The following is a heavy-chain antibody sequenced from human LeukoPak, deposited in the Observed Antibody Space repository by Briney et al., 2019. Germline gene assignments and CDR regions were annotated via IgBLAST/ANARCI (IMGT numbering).Heavy chain of an antibody. CDR1: GGTFSSYA. CDR3: ARDRLTIFGVVIGLDY. D-gene: IGHD3-3*01. CDR2: IIPIFGTA. V-gene: IGHV1-69*05. J-gene: IGHJ4*02. Sequence: SVKVSCKASGGTFSSYAISWVRQAPGQGLEWMGRIIPIFGTANYAKKFQGRVTITTDESTSTAYMELSSLRSEDTAVYCCARDRLTIFGVVIGLDYWGQGTLVTVSS.